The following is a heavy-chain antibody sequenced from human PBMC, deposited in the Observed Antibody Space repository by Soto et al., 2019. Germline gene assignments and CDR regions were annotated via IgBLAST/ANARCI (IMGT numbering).Heavy chain of an antibody. J-gene: IGHJ3*02. CDR2: ISYDGSNK. CDR1: GFTFSNYA. CDR3: ARGGSYDAFDI. D-gene: IGHD1-26*01. V-gene: IGHV3-30*04. Sequence: GGSLRLSCAASGFTFSNYAMHWVRQAPGKGLEWVAVISYDGSNKYYADSVKGRFTISRDNSKNTLYLQMNSLRAEDTAVYYCARGGSYDAFDIWGQGTMVTVSS.